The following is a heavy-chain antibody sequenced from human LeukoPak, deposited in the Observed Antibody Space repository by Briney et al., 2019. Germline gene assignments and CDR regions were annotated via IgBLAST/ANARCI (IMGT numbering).Heavy chain of an antibody. CDR3: ARGLLTMIVVDDAFDI. D-gene: IGHD3-22*01. CDR2: INHSGST. J-gene: IGHJ3*02. Sequence: SETLSLTCAVYGGSFSGYYWSWIRQPPGKGLEWIGEINHSGSTNYNPSLKSRVTISVDTSKNQFSLKLSSVTAADTAVYYCARGLLTMIVVDDAFDIWGQGTMVTVSS. CDR1: GGSFSGYY. V-gene: IGHV4-34*01.